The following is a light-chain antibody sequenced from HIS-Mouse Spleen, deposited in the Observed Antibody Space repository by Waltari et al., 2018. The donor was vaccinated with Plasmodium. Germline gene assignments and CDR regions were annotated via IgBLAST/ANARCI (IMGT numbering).Light chain of an antibody. Sequence: SYELTQPPSVSVSPGQTARINCSGDALTKKYDYWYQQKSGQAPVLVIYEDSKRPSGIPERFSGSSSGTMATLTISGAQVEDEADYYCYSTDSSGNHRVFGGGTKLTVL. CDR3: YSTDSSGNHRV. CDR2: EDS. J-gene: IGLJ3*02. V-gene: IGLV3-10*01. CDR1: ALTKKY.